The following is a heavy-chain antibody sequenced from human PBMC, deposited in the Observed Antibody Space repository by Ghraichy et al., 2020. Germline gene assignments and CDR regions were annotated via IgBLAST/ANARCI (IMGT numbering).Heavy chain of an antibody. CDR3: ARDQDGYNQNFDY. V-gene: IGHV4-34*01. CDR2: INHSGST. J-gene: IGHJ4*02. CDR1: GGSFSGYY. Sequence: SETLSLTCAVYGGSFSGYYWSWIRQPPGKGLEWIGEINHSGSTNYNPSLKSRVTISVDTSKNQFSLKLSSVTAADTAVYYCARDQDGYNQNFDYWGQGTLVTVSS. D-gene: IGHD5-24*01.